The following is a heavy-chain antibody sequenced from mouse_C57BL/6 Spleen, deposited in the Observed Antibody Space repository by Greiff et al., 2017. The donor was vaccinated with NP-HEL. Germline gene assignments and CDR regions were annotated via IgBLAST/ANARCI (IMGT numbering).Heavy chain of an antibody. J-gene: IGHJ2*01. Sequence: VQLQQSGAELVRPGTSVKVSCKASGYAFTNYLIEWVKQRPGQGLEWIGVINPGSGGTNYNEKFKGKATLTADKSSSTAYMQLSSLTSEDSAVYCCARLGIYYDYEDYWGQGTTLTVSS. CDR2: INPGSGGT. V-gene: IGHV1-54*01. D-gene: IGHD2-4*01. CDR3: ARLGIYYDYEDY. CDR1: GYAFTNYL.